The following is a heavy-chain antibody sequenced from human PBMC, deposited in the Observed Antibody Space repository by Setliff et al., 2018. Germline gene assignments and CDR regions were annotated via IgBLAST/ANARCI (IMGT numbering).Heavy chain of an antibody. CDR3: ARSENCFSTHCSPYDY. V-gene: IGHV3-33*08. D-gene: IGHD2-2*01. CDR2: SRYAENYQ. J-gene: IGHJ6*04. CDR1: GFTFSSYS. Sequence: GGSLRLSCIASGFTFSSYSMNWVRQAPGKGLEWVAVSRYAENYQYYADSVKGRFTISRDNSENTLYLQMNSLRAEDTATYYCARSENCFSTHCSPYDYWGKGTTVTVSS.